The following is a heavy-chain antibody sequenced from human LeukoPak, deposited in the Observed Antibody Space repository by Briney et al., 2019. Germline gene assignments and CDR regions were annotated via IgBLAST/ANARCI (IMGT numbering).Heavy chain of an antibody. D-gene: IGHD5-24*01. CDR3: ASGAMATWSY. V-gene: IGHV4-31*03. J-gene: IGHJ4*02. CDR1: GGSISSGGYY. CDR2: IYYSGST. Sequence: PSETLSLTCTVSGGSISSGGYYWSWIRQNPGKGLEWIGYIYYSGSTYYNPSLKSRVTISVDTSKNQFSLKLSSVTAADTAVYYCASGAMATWSYWGQGTLVTVSS.